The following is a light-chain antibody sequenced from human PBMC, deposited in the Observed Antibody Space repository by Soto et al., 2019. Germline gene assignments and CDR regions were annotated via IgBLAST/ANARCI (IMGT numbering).Light chain of an antibody. V-gene: IGLV2-14*01. CDR2: EVS. Sequence: QSALTQPASVPGSPGQSITISCTGTSSDVGNYNYVSWYQQHPGKAPKLMIYEVSNRPSGVSNRFSGSKSGNTASLTISGLQAEDEADYYCSSYTSSRGVFGTGTKVTVL. J-gene: IGLJ1*01. CDR3: SSYTSSRGV. CDR1: SSDVGNYNY.